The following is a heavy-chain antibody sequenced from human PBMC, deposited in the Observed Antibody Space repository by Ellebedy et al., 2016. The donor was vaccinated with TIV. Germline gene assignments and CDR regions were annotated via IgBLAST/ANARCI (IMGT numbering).Heavy chain of an antibody. J-gene: IGHJ4*02. D-gene: IGHD3-10*01. CDR1: GFTFSNSG. CDR3: ARDSGWERAY. CDR2: ITDSGGST. V-gene: IGHV3-23*01. Sequence: GESLKISCAASGFTFSNSGMSWVRQAPGQGLEWVSGITDSGGSTDYADSVKGRFTISRDNSKNMLYIQMNSLRAEDTAVYYCARDSGWERAYWGQGTLVTVSS.